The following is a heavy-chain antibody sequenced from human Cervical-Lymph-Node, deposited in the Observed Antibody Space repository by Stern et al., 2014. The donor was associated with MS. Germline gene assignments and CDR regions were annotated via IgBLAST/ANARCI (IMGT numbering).Heavy chain of an antibody. V-gene: IGHV3-33*01. J-gene: IGHJ4*02. CDR1: GFTFSSYG. CDR3: ARGRPWWFDY. CDR2: IWYDGSNK. Sequence: QVQLVESGGGVVQPGRSLRLSCAASGFTFSSYGMHWVRQAPGKGLEWVAVIWYDGSNKYYADSVKGRFTISRDNSKNTLYLQMNSLRAEDTAVYYCARGRPWWFDYWGQGTLVTVSS. D-gene: IGHD2-8*02.